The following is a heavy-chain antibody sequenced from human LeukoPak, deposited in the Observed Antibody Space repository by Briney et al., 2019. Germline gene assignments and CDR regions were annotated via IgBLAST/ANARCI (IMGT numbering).Heavy chain of an antibody. V-gene: IGHV4-34*01. CDR2: INHSGST. CDR3: ARGGCSGGSCYAGGDFDF. Sequence: SETLSLTCAVYSGSFSGYYWSWIRQPPGKGLEWIGEINHSGSTNYNPSLKSRVTISVDTSKNQFSLKLSSVTAADTAVYYCARGGCSGGSCYAGGDFDFWGQGTLVTVSS. J-gene: IGHJ4*02. D-gene: IGHD2-15*01. CDR1: SGSFSGYY.